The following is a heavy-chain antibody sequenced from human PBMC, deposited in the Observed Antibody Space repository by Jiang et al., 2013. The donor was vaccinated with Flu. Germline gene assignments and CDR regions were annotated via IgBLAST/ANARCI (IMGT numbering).Heavy chain of an antibody. Sequence: GAEVKKPGASVKVSCKVSGYTLTELSMHWVRQAPGKGLEWMGGFDPEDGETIYAQKFQGRVTMTEDTSTDTAYMELSSLRSEDTAVYYCATPSGGSYRTKYYYYYGMDVWGQGTTVTVSS. CDR3: ATPSGGSYRTKYYYYYGMDV. CDR2: FDPEDGET. J-gene: IGHJ6*02. D-gene: IGHD1-26*01. V-gene: IGHV1-24*01. CDR1: GYTLTELS.